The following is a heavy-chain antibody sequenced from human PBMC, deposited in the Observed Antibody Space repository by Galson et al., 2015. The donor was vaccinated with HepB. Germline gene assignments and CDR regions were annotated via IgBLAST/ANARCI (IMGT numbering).Heavy chain of an antibody. Sequence: SLKVSCKASGYTFTGYYMHWVRQAHGQGLEWMGRINPNSGGTNYAQKFQGMVTMTRDTSICTAYMELSRLSSDDTAVYYCASYDSGGYTTDYFDYWGQGTLVTVSS. D-gene: IGHD3-22*01. CDR2: INPNSGGT. CDR3: ASYDSGGYTTDYFDY. CDR1: GYTFTGYY. V-gene: IGHV1-2*06. J-gene: IGHJ4*02.